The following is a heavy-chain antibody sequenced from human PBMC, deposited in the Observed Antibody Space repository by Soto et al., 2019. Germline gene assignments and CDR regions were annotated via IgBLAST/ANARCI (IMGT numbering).Heavy chain of an antibody. Sequence: QVQLVQSGAEVKKPGASVKVSCKASGYTFTNYGISWVRQAPGQGLEWMGWISAYNGHTNYAQKLQGRVIMTTDTSTNTAYMELRSLRSDDTAVYYCARLKIVVVVAATRKGYYYGMDVWGQGTTVTVSS. CDR3: ARLKIVVVVAATRKGYYYGMDV. D-gene: IGHD2-15*01. CDR2: ISAYNGHT. J-gene: IGHJ6*02. V-gene: IGHV1-18*01. CDR1: GYTFTNYG.